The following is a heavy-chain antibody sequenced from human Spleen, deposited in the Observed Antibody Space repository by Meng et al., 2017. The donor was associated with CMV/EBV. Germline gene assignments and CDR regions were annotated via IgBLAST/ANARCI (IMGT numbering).Heavy chain of an antibody. D-gene: IGHD3-22*01. J-gene: IGHJ3*02. CDR3: ARDLHAHYYDSSGYLGDAFDI. CDR2: IYYSGST. Sequence: SETLSLTCAVYGGSFSGYYWSWIRQPPGKGLEWIGYIYYSGSTNYNPSLKSRVTISVDTSKNQFSLKLSSVTAADTAVYYCARDLHAHYYDSSGYLGDAFDIWGQGTMVTVSS. CDR1: GGSFSGYY. V-gene: IGHV4-59*01.